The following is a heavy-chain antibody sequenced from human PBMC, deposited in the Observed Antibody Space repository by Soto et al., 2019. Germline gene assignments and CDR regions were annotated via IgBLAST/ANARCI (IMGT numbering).Heavy chain of an antibody. CDR1: GGSISSYY. Sequence: SETLSLTCTVSGGSISSYYWSWIRQPPGKGLEWIGYIYYSGSTNYNPSLKSRVTISVDTSKNQFSLKLSSVTAADTAVYYCARAAAAVVFDIWGQGTMVTVSS. V-gene: IGHV4-59*01. CDR2: IYYSGST. CDR3: ARAAAAVVFDI. J-gene: IGHJ3*02. D-gene: IGHD6-13*01.